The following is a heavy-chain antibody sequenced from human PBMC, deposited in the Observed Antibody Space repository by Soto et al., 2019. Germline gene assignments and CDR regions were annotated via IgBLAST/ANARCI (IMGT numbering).Heavy chain of an antibody. J-gene: IGHJ4*02. D-gene: IGHD3-10*01. CDR1: GYMFNTYG. V-gene: IGHV1-18*01. CDR2: ISVYNGNI. Sequence: QVQLLQSGAEVKKPGASVKVSCKASGYMFNTYGITWVRQAPGQGIEWMGWISVYNGNIDYAPKFEGRVTMTTDTSTSTAYMELKSLTSDDTAVYYCARTYGSGDYFLPFEYWGQGTPVSVSS. CDR3: ARTYGSGDYFLPFEY.